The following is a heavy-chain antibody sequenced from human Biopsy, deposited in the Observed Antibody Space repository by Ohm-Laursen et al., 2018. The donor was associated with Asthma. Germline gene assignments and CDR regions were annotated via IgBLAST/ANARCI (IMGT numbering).Heavy chain of an antibody. CDR3: ARAVDYSHYYGIDV. Sequence: SVKAPCKTSGYTFNSAGITWVRQAPGQGLEWMGWISVYNGNTKVAQKLQDRVTMITDTSTSTAYMELRSLRSDDTAVYFCARAVDYSHYYGIDVWGQGTTVTVS. D-gene: IGHD3-10*01. CDR2: ISVYNGNT. V-gene: IGHV1-18*01. CDR1: GYTFNSAG. J-gene: IGHJ6*02.